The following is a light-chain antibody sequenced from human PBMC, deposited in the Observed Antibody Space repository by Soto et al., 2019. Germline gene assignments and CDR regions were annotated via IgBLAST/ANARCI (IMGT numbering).Light chain of an antibody. CDR3: CSYATPRL. V-gene: IGLV2-23*02. Sequence: QSALTQPASVSGSPGQSFTISCTGTSSDVGSYDLVSCYQQHPGKPPKLILYEVNKRPSGVSVRFSGSKSGNAASLTISGPQAEDEADYYCCSYATPRLFGGGTKLTVL. J-gene: IGLJ2*01. CDR2: EVN. CDR1: SSDVGSYDL.